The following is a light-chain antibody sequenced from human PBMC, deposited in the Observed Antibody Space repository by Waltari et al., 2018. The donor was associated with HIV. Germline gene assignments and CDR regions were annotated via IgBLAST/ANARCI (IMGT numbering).Light chain of an antibody. V-gene: IGKV2-28*01. Sequence: DIVMTQSPLSLPVTPGEPASISCRSRQSLLTSNGFNYLDWYLQKPGQSPRLLIYLGSNRASGVPDRFSGSGSGTDFTLKISRVEAEDVGVYYCMQALQTPLITFGQGTRLEIK. CDR2: LGS. CDR1: QSLLTSNGFNY. CDR3: MQALQTPLIT. J-gene: IGKJ5*01.